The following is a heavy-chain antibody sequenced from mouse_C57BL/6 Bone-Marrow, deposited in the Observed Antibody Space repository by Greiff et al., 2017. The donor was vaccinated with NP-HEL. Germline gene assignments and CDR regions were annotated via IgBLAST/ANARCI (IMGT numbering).Heavy chain of an antibody. J-gene: IGHJ3*01. CDR3: ARGDSAWFAY. V-gene: IGHV1-66*01. CDR1: GYSFTSYY. Sequence: QVQLQQSGPELVKPGASVKISCKASGYSFTSYYIHWVKQRPGQGLEWIGWIYPGSGNTKYNEKFKGKATLTADPSSSTAYMQLSSLTSEDSAVYYCARGDSAWFAYWGQGTLVTVSA. CDR2: IYPGSGNT.